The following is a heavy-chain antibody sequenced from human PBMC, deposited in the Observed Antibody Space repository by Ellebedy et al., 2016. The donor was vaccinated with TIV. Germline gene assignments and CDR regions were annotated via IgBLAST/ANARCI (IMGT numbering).Heavy chain of an antibody. CDR2: LYYTGST. CDR3: VSSASMDAFDL. CDR1: GGSLSDNY. V-gene: IGHV4-59*01. Sequence: SETLSLTYAVSGGSLSDNYWTWIRQPPGKGLEWIGYLYYTGSTNYNPSLKSRVTISVNTPRNQFSLKLSSVTAADTAVYYCVSSASMDAFDLWGQGTKVTVSS. D-gene: IGHD3-16*01. J-gene: IGHJ3*01.